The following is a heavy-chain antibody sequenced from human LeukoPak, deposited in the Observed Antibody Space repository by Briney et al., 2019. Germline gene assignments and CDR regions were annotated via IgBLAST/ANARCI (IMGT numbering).Heavy chain of an antibody. D-gene: IGHD2-2*01. CDR2: IYYSGST. CDR3: ARGGDIVVVPAAPHYYGMDV. CDR1: GGSISSGDYY. Sequence: PSETPSLTCTVSGGSISSGDYYWSWIRQPPGKGLEWIGYIYYSGSTYYNPSLKGRVTISVDTSKNQFSLKLSSVTAADTAVYYCARGGDIVVVPAAPHYYGMDVWGKGTTVTVSS. J-gene: IGHJ6*04. V-gene: IGHV4-30-4*01.